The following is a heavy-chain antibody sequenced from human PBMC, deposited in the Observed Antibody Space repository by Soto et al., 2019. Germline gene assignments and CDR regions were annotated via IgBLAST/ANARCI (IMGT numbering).Heavy chain of an antibody. CDR1: GFTFNNYG. CDR3: AKDQGIAASHGID. Sequence: QVQLVESGGGVVQPGRSLRLSCAASGFTFNNYGMHWVRQAPGKGLEWVATISNDGSDKYYADSVNGRLTISRDNSNNTVYLQMNSLRAEETAVYYCAKDQGIAASHGIDWGQGTMVTVSS. J-gene: IGHJ3*01. CDR2: ISNDGSDK. V-gene: IGHV3-30*18. D-gene: IGHD6-13*01.